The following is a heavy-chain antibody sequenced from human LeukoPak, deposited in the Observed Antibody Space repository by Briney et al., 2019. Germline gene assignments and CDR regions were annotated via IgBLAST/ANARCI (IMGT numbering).Heavy chain of an antibody. V-gene: IGHV3-66*01. Sequence: GGSLRLSCAASGFTFSTYWMHWVRQAPGKGLVWVSVIYSGGGTYYADSVKGRFSISRDNSKNTLYLQMNSLRAEDTAVYYCARGHGDFDYWGQGTLVTVSS. CDR1: GFTFSTYW. D-gene: IGHD3-10*01. J-gene: IGHJ4*02. CDR2: IYSGGGT. CDR3: ARGHGDFDY.